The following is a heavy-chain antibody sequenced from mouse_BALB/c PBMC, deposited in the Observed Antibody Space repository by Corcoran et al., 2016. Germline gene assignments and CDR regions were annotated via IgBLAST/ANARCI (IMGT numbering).Heavy chain of an antibody. CDR1: GYTFTKYG. V-gene: IGHV9-3-1*01. D-gene: IGHD1-1*01. Sequence: QIQLVQSGPELKKPGETVKISCKASGYTFTKYGMNWVKQAPGKGLKWMGWINTYTGEPTYADDFKGRFAFSLETSANTAYLQINNLKNEDTATYVCAIIYYYGSIYAMDYWGQGTSVTV. J-gene: IGHJ4*01. CDR2: INTYTGEP. CDR3: AIIYYYGSIYAMDY.